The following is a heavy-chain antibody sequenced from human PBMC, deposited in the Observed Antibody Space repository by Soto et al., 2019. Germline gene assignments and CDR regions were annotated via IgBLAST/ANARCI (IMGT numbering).Heavy chain of an antibody. D-gene: IGHD2-21*01. V-gene: IGHV4-31*03. CDR3: ARLRIATNQYTWLDT. Sequence: PSETXSLTGSFSGGGLNSGNDYWSGMRQVPGKGLEWIGHIYVTGAVDYNPSLRDRITISQDTSERKFSLNLRLVTAADTAVYYCARLRIATNQYTWLDTSGQGTLLTV. J-gene: IGHJ5*02. CDR1: GGGLNSGNDY. CDR2: IYVTGAV.